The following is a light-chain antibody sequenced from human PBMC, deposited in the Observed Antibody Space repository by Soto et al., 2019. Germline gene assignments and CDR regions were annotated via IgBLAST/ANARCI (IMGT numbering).Light chain of an antibody. CDR2: GAS. Sequence: EIELTQSPATLSLSPGERATLSCRASQSVSHYFDWYQQKPGQAPRLLIYGASSRATGIPDRFSGSGSGTDFTLTISRLEPEDFAVYYCQQRSNGPTFGQGTRLEIK. CDR1: QSVSHY. V-gene: IGKV3-11*01. CDR3: QQRSNGPT. J-gene: IGKJ5*01.